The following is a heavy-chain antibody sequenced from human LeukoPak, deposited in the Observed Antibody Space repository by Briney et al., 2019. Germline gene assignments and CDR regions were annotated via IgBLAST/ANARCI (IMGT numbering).Heavy chain of an antibody. J-gene: IGHJ3*02. CDR2: ISAYNGNT. CDR1: GYTFTSYG. Sequence: ASVKVSCKASGYTFTSYGISWVPQAPGQGLEWMGWISAYNGNTNYAQKLQGRVTMTTDTSTSTAYMELRSLRSDDTAVYYCARVRGSYMAGAFDIWGQGTMVTVSS. V-gene: IGHV1-18*01. D-gene: IGHD1-26*01. CDR3: ARVRGSYMAGAFDI.